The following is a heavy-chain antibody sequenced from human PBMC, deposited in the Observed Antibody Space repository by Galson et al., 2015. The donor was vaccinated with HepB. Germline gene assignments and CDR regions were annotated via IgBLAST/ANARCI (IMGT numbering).Heavy chain of an antibody. J-gene: IGHJ6*02. CDR1: GFTFDDYA. D-gene: IGHD6-13*01. V-gene: IGHV3-9*01. CDR2: ISWNSGSI. CDR3: AKDVAAAAGMDV. Sequence: SLRLSCAASGFTFDDYAMHWVRQAPGKGLEWVSGISWNSGSIGYADSVKGRFTISRDSAKNSLYLQMNSLRAEDTALYYCAKDVAAAAGMDVWGQGTTVTVSS.